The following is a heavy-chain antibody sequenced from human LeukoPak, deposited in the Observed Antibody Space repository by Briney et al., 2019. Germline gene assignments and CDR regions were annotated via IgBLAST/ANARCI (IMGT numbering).Heavy chain of an antibody. Sequence: PSETLSLTCTVSGGSISSSSYYWGWIRQPPGKGPEWIGSIYYSGSTYYNPSLKSRVTISVDTSKNQFSLKLSSVTAADTAVYYCARQGDSGYYPYFDYWGQGTLVTVSS. CDR1: GGSISSSSYY. J-gene: IGHJ4*02. CDR3: ARQGDSGYYPYFDY. CDR2: IYYSGST. V-gene: IGHV4-39*01. D-gene: IGHD3-22*01.